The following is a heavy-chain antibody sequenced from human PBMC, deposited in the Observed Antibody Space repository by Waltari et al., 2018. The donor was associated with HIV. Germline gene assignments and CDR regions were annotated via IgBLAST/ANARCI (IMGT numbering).Heavy chain of an antibody. CDR1: GFTFSSYS. CDR2: ISSSSSYI. J-gene: IGHJ5*02. D-gene: IGHD3-3*01. CDR3: ARGGVPNYDFWSGYDWFDP. V-gene: IGHV3-21*01. Sequence: EVQLVESGGGLVKPGGSLRLSCAASGFTFSSYSMNWVRQAPGKGLEWVSSISSSSSYIYYADSVKGRFTISRDNAKNSLYLQMNSLRAEDTAVYYCARGGVPNYDFWSGYDWFDPWGQGTLVTVSS.